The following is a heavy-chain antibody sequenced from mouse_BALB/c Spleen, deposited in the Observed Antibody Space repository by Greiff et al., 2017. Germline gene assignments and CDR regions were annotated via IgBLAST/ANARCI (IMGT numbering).Heavy chain of an antibody. CDR3: ARGDYGSSYWYFDV. J-gene: IGHJ1*01. CDR1: GFSLTSYG. V-gene: IGHV2-2*02. Sequence: QVQLQQSGPGLVQPSQSLSITCTVSGFSLTSYGVHWVRQSPGKGLEWLGVIWSDGSTDYNAAFISRLSISKDNSKSQVFFKMNSLQANDTAIYYCARGDYGSSYWYFDVWGAGTTVTVSA. CDR2: IWSDGST. D-gene: IGHD1-1*01.